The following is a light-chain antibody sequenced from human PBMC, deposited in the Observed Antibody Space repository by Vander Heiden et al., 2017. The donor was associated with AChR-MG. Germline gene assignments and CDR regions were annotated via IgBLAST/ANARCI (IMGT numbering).Light chain of an antibody. CDR1: SSDVRAYNY. CDR2: DVN. CDR3: CSYAGSYTFV. V-gene: IGLV2-11*01. Sequence: QSALAQPRSVSGSLGQSVTISCTGTSSDVRAYNYVSWYQQHPGKAPKLLISDVNRRPSGVHDRFSGSRSGITASLTISGLQAEDEADYFCCSYAGSYTFVFGTGTKVTVL. J-gene: IGLJ1*01.